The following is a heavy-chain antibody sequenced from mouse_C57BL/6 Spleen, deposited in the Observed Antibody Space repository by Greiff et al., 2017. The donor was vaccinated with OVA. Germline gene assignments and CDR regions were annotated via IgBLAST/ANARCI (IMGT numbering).Heavy chain of an antibody. D-gene: IGHD4-1*02. J-gene: IGHJ2*01. CDR1: GYTFTDYY. CDR3: ARYSPTGTDFDY. Sequence: EVQGVESGPVLVKPGASVKMSCKASGYTFTDYYMNWVKQSHGKSLEWIGVINPYNGGTSYNQKFKGKATLTVDKSSSTAYMELNSLTSEDSAVYYCARYSPTGTDFDYWGQGTTLTVSS. CDR2: INPYNGGT. V-gene: IGHV1-19*01.